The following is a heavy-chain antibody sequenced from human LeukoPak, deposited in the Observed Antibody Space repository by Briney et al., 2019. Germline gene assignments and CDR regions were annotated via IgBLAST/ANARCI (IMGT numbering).Heavy chain of an antibody. D-gene: IGHD3-16*02. J-gene: IGHJ4*02. CDR2: IDWDDDK. Sequence: SGPALVKPTQTLTLTCTFSGFSLSTSGMRVSWIRQPPGKALEWLARIDWDDDKFYSTSLKTRLTISKDTSKNQVVLTMTNMDPVDTATYYCARMVISSYYFDYWGQGTLVTVPS. CDR1: GFSLSTSGMR. V-gene: IGHV2-70*04. CDR3: ARMVISSYYFDY.